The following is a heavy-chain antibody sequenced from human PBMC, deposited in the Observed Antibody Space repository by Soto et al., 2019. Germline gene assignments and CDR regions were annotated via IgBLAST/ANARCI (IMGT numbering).Heavy chain of an antibody. V-gene: IGHV1-18*01. CDR1: GYTFTSYG. CDR3: AKSPAYSYGPNDAFDI. Sequence: QVQLVQSGAEVKKPGASVKVSCKASGYTFTSYGISWVRQAPGQGLEWMGWISAYNGNTNYAQKFQGRVTITADESTSTAYMELSSLRSEDTAVYYCAKSPAYSYGPNDAFDIWGQGTMVTVSS. D-gene: IGHD5-18*01. J-gene: IGHJ3*02. CDR2: ISAYNGNT.